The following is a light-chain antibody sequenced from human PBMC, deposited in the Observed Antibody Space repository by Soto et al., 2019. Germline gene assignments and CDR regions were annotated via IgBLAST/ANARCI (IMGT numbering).Light chain of an antibody. CDR3: SSYTTSSTQV. CDR1: SSDVGSYNY. J-gene: IGLJ2*01. V-gene: IGLV2-14*01. Sequence: QSVLTQPASVSGSPGQSITISCTGTSSDVGSYNYVSWYQHHPGKAPKLIISDVSNRPSGVSNRFSASKSGNTASLTISGLQAEDEADYYCSSYTTSSTQVFGGGTKLTVL. CDR2: DVS.